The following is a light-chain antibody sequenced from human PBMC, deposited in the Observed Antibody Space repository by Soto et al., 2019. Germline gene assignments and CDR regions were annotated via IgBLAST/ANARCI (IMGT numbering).Light chain of an antibody. Sequence: QSVLTQPASVSGSPGQSITITWTETSSDVGSHNLVSWYQQHPGQAPKLMIYEVSKRPLGVSARFSASKSGNTASLTISGLQAEDEADYYCCSYGGSRAVFGGGTQLTVL. J-gene: IGLJ7*01. CDR3: CSYGGSRAV. CDR2: EVS. CDR1: SSDVGSHNL. V-gene: IGLV2-23*02.